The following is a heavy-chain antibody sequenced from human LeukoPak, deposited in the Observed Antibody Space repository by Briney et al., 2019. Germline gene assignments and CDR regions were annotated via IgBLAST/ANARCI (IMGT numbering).Heavy chain of an antibody. D-gene: IGHD6-13*01. Sequence: GGSLRLSCAASGFTFSTYWMHWVRQAPGKGLVWVSRVNGDGSSTNYADSVKGRFTISRDNAKNTLYLQMNSLRAEDSAVYYCARDGIAAVDFDYWGQGILVTVSS. J-gene: IGHJ4*02. CDR1: GFTFSTYW. V-gene: IGHV3-74*01. CDR3: ARDGIAAVDFDY. CDR2: VNGDGSST.